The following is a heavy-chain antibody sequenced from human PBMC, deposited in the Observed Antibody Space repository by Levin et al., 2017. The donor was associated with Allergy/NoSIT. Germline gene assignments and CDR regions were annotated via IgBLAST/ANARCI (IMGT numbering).Heavy chain of an antibody. CDR3: ARDCLGYCSSTSCCGIDY. CDR1: GFTFSSYG. V-gene: IGHV3-33*01. D-gene: IGHD2-2*01. CDR2: IWYDGSNK. J-gene: IGHJ4*02. Sequence: PGGSLRLSCAASGFTFSSYGMHWVRQAPGKGLEWVAVIWYDGSNKYYADSVKGRFTISRDNSKNTLYLQMNSLRAEDTAVYYCARDCLGYCSSTSCCGIDYWGQGTLVTVSS.